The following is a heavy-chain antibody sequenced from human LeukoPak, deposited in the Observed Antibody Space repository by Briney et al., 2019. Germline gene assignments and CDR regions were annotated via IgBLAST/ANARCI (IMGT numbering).Heavy chain of an antibody. CDR2: ISGSGTNT. D-gene: IGHD4/OR15-4a*01. CDR3: AKDRGSNYQFPYWFDP. Sequence: PGGSLRLSCAASGFTFSNYAMSWVRQAPGKGLEWVSAISGSGTNTFYADSVKGRFTISRDNSKNTLYLQMNSLRAEDTAVYYCAKDRGSNYQFPYWFDPWAREPWSPSPQ. V-gene: IGHV3-23*01. CDR1: GFTFSNYA. J-gene: IGHJ5*02.